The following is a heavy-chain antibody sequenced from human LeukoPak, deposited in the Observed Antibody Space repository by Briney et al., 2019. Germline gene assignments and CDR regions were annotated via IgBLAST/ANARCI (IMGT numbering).Heavy chain of an antibody. CDR2: MRYDGSDI. Sequence: GGSLRLSCAASGITFSTYAMNWVRQAPGKGLEWVAVMRYDGSDIYYTDSVKGRFTISRDNSKNTLYLQMNSLRAEDTAVYYCARDQSPKWGSGERYFDYWGQGTLVTVSS. CDR3: ARDQSPKWGSGERYFDY. V-gene: IGHV3-33*08. J-gene: IGHJ4*02. D-gene: IGHD7-27*01. CDR1: GITFSTYA.